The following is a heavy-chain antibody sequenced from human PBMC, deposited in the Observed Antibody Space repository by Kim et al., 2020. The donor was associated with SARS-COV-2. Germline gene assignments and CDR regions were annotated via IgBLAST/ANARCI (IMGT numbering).Heavy chain of an antibody. CDR3: ASRRRQAPYYYYYGMDV. CDR2: IYHSGST. J-gene: IGHJ6*02. CDR1: GGSISSSNW. V-gene: IGHV4-4*02. Sequence: SETLSLTCAVSGGSISSSNWWSWVRQPPGKGLEWIGEIYHSGSTNYNPSLKSRVTISVDKSKNQFSLKLSSVTAADTAVYYCASRRRQAPYYYYYGMDVWGQGATVTVSS.